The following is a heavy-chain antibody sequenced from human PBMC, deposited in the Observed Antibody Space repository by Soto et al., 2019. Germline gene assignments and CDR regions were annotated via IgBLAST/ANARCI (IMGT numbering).Heavy chain of an antibody. CDR1: GFTESSNY. J-gene: IGHJ3*02. Sequence: EVQLVESGGGLVQPGGSLRLSCAASGFTESSNYMSWVRQAPGKGLEWVSVIYSGGSTYYADSVKGRFTISRDNSKNTLYLQMNSLRAEDTAVYYCPREDGYRGGDAFDIRGQGTMVTVSS. D-gene: IGHD5-12*01. CDR3: PREDGYRGGDAFDI. V-gene: IGHV3-66*01. CDR2: IYSGGST.